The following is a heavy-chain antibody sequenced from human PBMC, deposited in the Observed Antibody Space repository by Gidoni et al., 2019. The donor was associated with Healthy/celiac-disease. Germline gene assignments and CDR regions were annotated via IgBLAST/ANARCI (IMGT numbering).Heavy chain of an antibody. V-gene: IGHV1-8*01. CDR1: GYTFTSYD. J-gene: IGHJ6*02. Sequence: QVQLVQSGAEVKKPGASVKVSCKASGYTFTSYDINWVRQATGQGLEWMGWMNPNSGNTGYAQKFQGRVTMTRNTSISTAYMELSSMRSEDTAVYYCARGPLRDFWSGYHGSNYDDGMDVWGQGTTVTVSS. D-gene: IGHD3-3*01. CDR3: ARGPLRDFWSGYHGSNYDDGMDV. CDR2: MNPNSGNT.